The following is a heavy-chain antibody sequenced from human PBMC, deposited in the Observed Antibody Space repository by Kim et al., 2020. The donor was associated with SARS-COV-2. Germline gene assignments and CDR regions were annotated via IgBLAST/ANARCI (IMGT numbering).Heavy chain of an antibody. CDR1: GGSISGSGYY. J-gene: IGHJ5*02. V-gene: IGHV4-39*01. CDR3: ARQDSSSRGWFDP. D-gene: IGHD3-22*01. Sequence: SETLSLTCTVSGGSISGSGYYWGWLRQPPGKGLEWIANIYYSGNTYYNPSLKSRVTISVDTSKNQFSLKLNSVTAADRAIYYCARQDSSSRGWFDPWGQGTLVTVSS. CDR2: IYYSGNT.